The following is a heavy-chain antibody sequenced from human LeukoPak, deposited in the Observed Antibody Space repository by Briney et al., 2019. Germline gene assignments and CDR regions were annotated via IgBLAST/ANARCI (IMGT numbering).Heavy chain of an antibody. Sequence: PSETLSLTCTVSGGSISSYYWSWIRQPPGKGLEWIGYICYSGSTDYNPSLKSRVTISVDTSKNQFSLKLSSVTAADTAVYYCARGIPYSSGWYFDYWGQGTLVTVSS. J-gene: IGHJ4*02. D-gene: IGHD6-19*01. CDR1: GGSISSYY. CDR3: ARGIPYSSGWYFDY. V-gene: IGHV4-59*01. CDR2: ICYSGST.